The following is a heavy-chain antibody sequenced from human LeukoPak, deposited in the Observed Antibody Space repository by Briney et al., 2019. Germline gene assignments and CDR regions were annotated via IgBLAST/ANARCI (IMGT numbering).Heavy chain of an antibody. V-gene: IGHV3-7*01. CDR2: IKQDGSEK. J-gene: IGHJ3*02. Sequence: PGGSLRIACAASGFTFSSYWMSWVRQAPGKGLDWVANIKQDGSEKYYVDSVKGRFTISRDNAKNSLYLQMNSLRAEDTAVYYCAREEYSSGWYGTWGAFDIWGQGTMVTVSS. CDR1: GFTFSSYW. D-gene: IGHD6-19*01. CDR3: AREEYSSGWYGTWGAFDI.